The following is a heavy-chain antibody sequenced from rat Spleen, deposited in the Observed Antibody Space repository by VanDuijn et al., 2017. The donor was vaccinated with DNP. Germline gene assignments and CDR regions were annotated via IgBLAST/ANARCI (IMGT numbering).Heavy chain of an antibody. CDR1: GYSITSNY. V-gene: IGHV3-1*01. Sequence: VQLQESGPGLVKPSQSLSLTCSVTGYSITSNYWGWIRKFPGNKMEWIGHISYSGSTSYNPSLKSRISITRDKSKNQYFLQLHSVTTEDTATYYCATHRLADISSWDWFAYWGQGTLVTVSS. J-gene: IGHJ3*01. CDR2: ISYSGST. CDR3: ATHRLADISSWDWFAY. D-gene: IGHD1-2*01.